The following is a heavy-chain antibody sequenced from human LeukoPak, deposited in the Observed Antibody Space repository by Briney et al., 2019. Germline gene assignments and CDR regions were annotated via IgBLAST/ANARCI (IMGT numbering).Heavy chain of an antibody. D-gene: IGHD5-18*01. J-gene: IGHJ5*02. Sequence: PSETLSLTCTVSGGSISSYYWSWIRQPPGKGLEWIWSIYYSGSTNYNPSLKSRVTISVDTSKNQFSLKLNSVTAADTAVYYCAGRGYSDGYDHWGQGTLVTVSS. CDR1: GGSISSYY. V-gene: IGHV4-59*01. CDR3: AGRGYSDGYDH. CDR2: IYYSGST.